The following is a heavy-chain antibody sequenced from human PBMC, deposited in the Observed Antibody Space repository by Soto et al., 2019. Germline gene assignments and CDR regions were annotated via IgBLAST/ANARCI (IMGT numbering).Heavy chain of an antibody. D-gene: IGHD1-26*01. J-gene: IGHJ5*02. CDR3: ARHGWASGGSSNWFDP. Sequence: SETLSLTCTVSGGSISSSSYYGGWIRQPPGKGLEWIGSIYYSGSTYYNPSLKSRVTISVDTSKNQFSLKLSSVTAADTAVYYCARHGWASGGSSNWFDPWGQGTLVTVSS. CDR2: IYYSGST. CDR1: GGSISSSSYY. V-gene: IGHV4-39*01.